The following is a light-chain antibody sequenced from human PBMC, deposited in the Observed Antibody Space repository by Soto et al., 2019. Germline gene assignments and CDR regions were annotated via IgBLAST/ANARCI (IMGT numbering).Light chain of an antibody. V-gene: IGLV4-60*02. CDR3: ETWYSNTHKV. Sequence: QLVLTQSSSASASLGSWVKLTCILSSGHSTYIIAWHQQQPGKAPRFLMTLDRSGSYNRGSGVPDRFSCSSSGADRYLTSSKLQFEVEGDYYCETWYSNTHKVFGGGTQLTVL. J-gene: IGLJ3*02. CDR2: LDRSGSY. CDR1: SGHSTYI.